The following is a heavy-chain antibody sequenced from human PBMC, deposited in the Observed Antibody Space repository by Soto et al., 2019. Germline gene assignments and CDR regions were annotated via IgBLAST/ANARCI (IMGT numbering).Heavy chain of an antibody. CDR2: FDPEDGET. D-gene: IGHD3-22*01. CDR3: ARDYYDSSGSLYGMDV. V-gene: IGHV1-24*01. Sequence: GASVKVSCKVSGYTLTELSMHWVRQAPGKGLEWMGGFDPEDGETIYAQKFQSRVTMTEDTSTDTAYMELSSLRSEDTAVYYCARDYYDSSGSLYGMDVWGQGTTVTVSS. CDR1: GYTLTELS. J-gene: IGHJ6*02.